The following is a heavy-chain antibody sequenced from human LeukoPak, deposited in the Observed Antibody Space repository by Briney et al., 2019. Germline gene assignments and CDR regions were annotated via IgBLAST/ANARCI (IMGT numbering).Heavy chain of an antibody. V-gene: IGHV3-21*01. CDR1: GFTFSSYS. J-gene: IGHJ4*02. D-gene: IGHD1-26*01. CDR2: ISSSSSYI. CDR3: ARVVSGSYPLFDY. Sequence: GGSLRLSCAASGFTFSSYSMNWVRQAPGKGLEWVSSISSSSSYIYYADSVKGRFTISRDNAKNSLYLQMNSLRAEDTAVYYCARVVSGSYPLFDYWGQGNLVTVSS.